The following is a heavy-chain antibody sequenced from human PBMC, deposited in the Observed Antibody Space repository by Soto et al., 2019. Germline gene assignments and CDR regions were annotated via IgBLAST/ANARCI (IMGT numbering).Heavy chain of an antibody. D-gene: IGHD2-2*01. CDR1: GFTFSTYS. J-gene: IGHJ4*02. CDR3: ARDISDIVGVRHPWSH. CDR2: ISSTSSYI. Sequence: EVKLVESGGGLVKPGGSLRLSCAASGFTFSTYSMNWVRQAPGKGLEWVSSISSTSSYIYYADSVKGRFTISRDNAKNSPYMQMSSLRAENTAVYYCARDISDIVGVRHPWSHWGQGTLVTVS. V-gene: IGHV3-21*01.